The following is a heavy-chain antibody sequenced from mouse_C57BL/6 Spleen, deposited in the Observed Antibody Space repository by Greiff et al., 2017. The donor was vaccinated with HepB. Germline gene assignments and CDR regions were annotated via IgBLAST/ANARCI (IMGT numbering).Heavy chain of an antibody. Sequence: VQLQQSGAELVKPGASVKISCKASGYAFSSYWMNWVKQRPGKGLEWIGQIYPGAGDTNYNGKFKGKAPLTADKTSSTAYMQLSSLTSEDSAVYFCASNYEGAYWGQGTLVTVSA. CDR1: GYAFSSYW. D-gene: IGHD2-1*01. CDR3: ASNYEGAY. J-gene: IGHJ3*01. V-gene: IGHV1-80*01. CDR2: IYPGAGDT.